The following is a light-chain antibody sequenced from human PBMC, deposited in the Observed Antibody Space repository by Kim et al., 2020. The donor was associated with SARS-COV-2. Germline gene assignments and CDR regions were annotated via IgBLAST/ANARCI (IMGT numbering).Light chain of an antibody. CDR1: QGISND. J-gene: IGKJ1*01. CDR2: AAS. Sequence: ASVGDRVTITCRASQGISNDLAWYQQKPGKVPKLLIYAASTLQRGVPLRFSGSGSGTDFTLTISSLQPEDVATYYCQQYNSAPRAFGQGTKVDIK. V-gene: IGKV1-27*01. CDR3: QQYNSAPRA.